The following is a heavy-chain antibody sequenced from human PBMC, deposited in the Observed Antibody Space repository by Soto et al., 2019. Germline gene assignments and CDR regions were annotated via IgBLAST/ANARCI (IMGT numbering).Heavy chain of an antibody. CDR1: GYTFTSYD. J-gene: IGHJ6*02. V-gene: IGHV1-8*01. CDR2: MSTNNGNT. D-gene: IGHD5-12*01. CDR3: AREGVAPYYYYGMDV. Sequence: ASVKVSFKASGYTFTSYDINWVRQATGQGLEWMGWMSTNNGNTGYAQTFQGRVTMTTDTSTSTVHMEVRSLRSDDTAVYYCAREGVAPYYYYGMDVWGQGTPVTVSS.